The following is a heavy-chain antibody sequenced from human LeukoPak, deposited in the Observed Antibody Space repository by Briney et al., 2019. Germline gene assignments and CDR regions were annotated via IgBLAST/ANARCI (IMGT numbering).Heavy chain of an antibody. D-gene: IGHD3-22*01. CDR3: ARGRSYYYDSSGSDY. V-gene: IGHV4-39*01. Sequence: PSETLSLTCTVSGGSLSGSFYYWGWIRQPPGKGLEWIGSIYSSGSTYYNPSLESRVTISIDTSKNQFSLKLSSVSAADTAVYYCARGRSYYYDSSGSDYWGQGTLVTVSS. CDR1: GGSLSGSFYY. CDR2: IYSSGST. J-gene: IGHJ4*02.